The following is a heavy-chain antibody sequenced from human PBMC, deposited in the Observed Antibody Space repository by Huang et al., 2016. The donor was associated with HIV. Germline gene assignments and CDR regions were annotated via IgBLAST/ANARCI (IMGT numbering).Heavy chain of an antibody. V-gene: IGHV4-61*09. CDR3: ARENRGSCVGGYFDY. J-gene: IGHJ4*02. CDR1: GGSIDRGSDY. D-gene: IGHD3-10*01. Sequence: QVRLQESGPGLVKPSQTLSLTCTVSGGSIDRGSDYWPWIRQPAGKGLEWIGHFYPTGTTDYKSALKNRVTISIDTSKNQFSLKLNSVTAADTALYYCARENRGSCVGGYFDYWGQGILVTVSS. CDR2: FYPTGTT.